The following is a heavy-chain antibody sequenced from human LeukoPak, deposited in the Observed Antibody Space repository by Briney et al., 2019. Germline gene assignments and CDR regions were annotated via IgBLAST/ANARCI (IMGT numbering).Heavy chain of an antibody. CDR3: AKILGSYWTPGYDY. D-gene: IGHD1-26*01. CDR2: ISGSGDTP. V-gene: IGHV3-23*01. CDR1: GFNVRSYY. Sequence: QPGGSLRLSCAASGFNVRSYYMSWVRQAPGKGLEWVSGISGSGDTPYYADSVKGRFTISRDNSKNTLYLQMNSLRAEDTAVYYCAKILGSYWTPGYDYWGQGTLVTVSS. J-gene: IGHJ4*02.